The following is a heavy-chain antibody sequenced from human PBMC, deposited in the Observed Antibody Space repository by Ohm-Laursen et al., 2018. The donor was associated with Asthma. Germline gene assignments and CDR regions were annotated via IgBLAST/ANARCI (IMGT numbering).Heavy chain of an antibody. CDR3: ARDLVRGYSGYDMGGY. Sequence: SLRLSCAASGFTFSSYAMSWVRQAPGKGLEWVSAISGSGGSTYYADSVKGRFTISRDNAKNSLYLQMNSLRAEDTAVYYCARDLVRGYSGYDMGGYWGQGTLVTVSS. J-gene: IGHJ4*02. V-gene: IGHV3-23*01. CDR2: ISGSGGST. D-gene: IGHD5-12*01. CDR1: GFTFSSYA.